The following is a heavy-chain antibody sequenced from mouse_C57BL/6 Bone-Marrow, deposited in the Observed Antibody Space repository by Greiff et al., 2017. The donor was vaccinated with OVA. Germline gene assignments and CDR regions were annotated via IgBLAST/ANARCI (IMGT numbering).Heavy chain of an antibody. CDR2: IHPSDSDN. Sequence: QVQLQQPGAELVKPGASVKVSCKASGYTFTSYWMHWVKQRPGQGLEWIGRIHPSDSDNNYNQKFKGKATLTVDKSSSTAYMQLSSLTSEDSAVYDCAIVYYYGSSCARDYWGQGTSVTVSS. D-gene: IGHD1-1*01. J-gene: IGHJ4*01. V-gene: IGHV1-74*01. CDR1: GYTFTSYW. CDR3: AIVYYYGSSCARDY.